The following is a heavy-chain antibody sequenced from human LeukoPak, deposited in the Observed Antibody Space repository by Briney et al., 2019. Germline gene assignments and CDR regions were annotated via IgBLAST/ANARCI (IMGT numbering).Heavy chain of an antibody. D-gene: IGHD3-10*01. CDR1: GGSITTYY. J-gene: IGHJ4*02. V-gene: IGHV4-59*08. Sequence: PSETLSLTCTVSGGSITTYYWSWIRQTPGKGLEWIGHFYYSGTTDYNPSLKSRVTISEDTSKNQFSLNLTSVTAADMAVYYCASPNGVSIDYWGQGILVTVSS. CDR3: ASPNGVSIDY. CDR2: FYYSGTT.